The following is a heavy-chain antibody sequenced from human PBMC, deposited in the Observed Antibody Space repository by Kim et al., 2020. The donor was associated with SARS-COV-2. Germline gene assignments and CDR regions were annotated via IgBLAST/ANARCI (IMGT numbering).Heavy chain of an antibody. CDR2: ISYDGSSK. Sequence: GGSLRLSCAASGFTFSSYGMHWVRQAPGKGLEWVAVISYDGSSKYYADSVKGRFTISRDNSKNTLYLQMNSLRAEDTAVYYCARDQSAGYSSSWNDYWGQGPLLTVSS. CDR3: ARDQSAGYSSSWNDY. CDR1: GFTFSSYG. V-gene: IGHV3-33*05. D-gene: IGHD6-13*01. J-gene: IGHJ4*02.